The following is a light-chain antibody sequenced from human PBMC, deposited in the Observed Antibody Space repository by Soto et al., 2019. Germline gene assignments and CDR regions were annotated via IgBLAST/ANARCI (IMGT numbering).Light chain of an antibody. CDR1: QGISNY. CDR2: IAS. CDR3: QQYTNTNNPWM. J-gene: IGKJ1*01. V-gene: IGKV1-9*01. Sequence: IQLTQSPSSLSASIGDRVTITCRASQGISNYLAWYQQKPGKAPKLLIYIASTLQGGVPSRFSGSGSGTDFTLIISSLQPDDSATYYCQQYTNTNNPWMFGQGTKVDIK.